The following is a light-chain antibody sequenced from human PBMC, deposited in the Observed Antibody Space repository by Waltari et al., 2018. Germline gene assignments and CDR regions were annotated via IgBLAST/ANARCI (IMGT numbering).Light chain of an antibody. V-gene: IGLV2-23*01. J-gene: IGLJ1*01. CDR1: SSDVGRYNL. Sequence: QSALTQPASVSGSPGQSITLSCTGTSSDVGRYNLVSWYQQHPGKAPKLMIYEGSKRPSGFSNRFSGSKSGNTASLTISGLQAEDEADYYCCSYAGSSTYVFGTGTKVTVL. CDR2: EGS. CDR3: CSYAGSSTYV.